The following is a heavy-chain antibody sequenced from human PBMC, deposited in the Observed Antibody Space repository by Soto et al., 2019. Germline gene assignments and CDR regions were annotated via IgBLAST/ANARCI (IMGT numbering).Heavy chain of an antibody. CDR1: GFTFGDYA. V-gene: IGHV3-49*03. CDR2: IRSKAYGGTT. Sequence: PRLSCTASGFTFGDYAMSWFRQAPGKGLEWVGFIRSKAYGGTTEYAASVKGRFTISRDDSKSIAYLQMNSLKTEDTAVYYCTRDTSYYYDSSGYKVQNWGQGTLVTVSS. CDR3: TRDTSYYYDSSGYKVQN. J-gene: IGHJ1*01. D-gene: IGHD3-22*01.